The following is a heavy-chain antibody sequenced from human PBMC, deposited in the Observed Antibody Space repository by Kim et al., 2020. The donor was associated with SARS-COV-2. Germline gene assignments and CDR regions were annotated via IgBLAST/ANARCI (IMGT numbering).Heavy chain of an antibody. CDR3: AKPFEQWLDAFDI. CDR1: GFTFSSYG. CDR2: IWYDGSNK. Sequence: GGSLRLSCAASGFTFSSYGMHWVRQAPGKGLEWVAVIWYDGSNKYYADSVKGRFTISRDNSKNTLYLQMNSLRAEDTAVYYCAKPFEQWLDAFDIWGQGTMVTVSS. D-gene: IGHD6-19*01. J-gene: IGHJ3*02. V-gene: IGHV3-33*06.